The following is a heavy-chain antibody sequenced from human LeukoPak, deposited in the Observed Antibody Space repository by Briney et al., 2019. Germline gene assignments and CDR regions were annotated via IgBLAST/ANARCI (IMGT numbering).Heavy chain of an antibody. CDR2: ISAYNGNT. D-gene: IGHD4-17*01. CDR1: GYTFTSYG. Sequence: ASVKVSCKASGYTFTSYGISWVRQAPGQGLEWMGWISAYNGNTNYVPKLQGRVTMTTDTSTSTAYMELRSLRSDDTAVYYCARDGNGDYGHQFDYWGQGTLVTVSS. CDR3: ARDGNGDYGHQFDY. J-gene: IGHJ4*02. V-gene: IGHV1-18*01.